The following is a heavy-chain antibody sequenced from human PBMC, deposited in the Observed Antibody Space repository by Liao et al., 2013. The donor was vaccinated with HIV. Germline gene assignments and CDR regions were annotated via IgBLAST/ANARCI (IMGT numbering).Heavy chain of an antibody. CDR1: DGSFSGYY. J-gene: IGHJ4*02. CDR2: INHSGKT. V-gene: IGHV4-34*01. CDR3: ARGRHYLESSGYYPHFDY. D-gene: IGHD3-22*01. Sequence: QVQLQQWGAGLLKPSETLSLTCAVYDGSFSGYYWSWIRQSPGKGLEWIGEINHSGKTNYNPSLKSRVTISVDTSKNQFSLKLNSVTAADTAVYYCARGRHYLESSGYYPHFDYWGQGTLVTVSS.